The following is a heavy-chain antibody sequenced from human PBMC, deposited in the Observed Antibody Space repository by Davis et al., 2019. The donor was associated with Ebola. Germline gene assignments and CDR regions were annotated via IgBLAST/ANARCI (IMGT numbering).Heavy chain of an antibody. V-gene: IGHV1-69*04. CDR1: GGTFSSYA. J-gene: IGHJ4*02. Sequence: SVKVSCKASGGTFSSYAISWVRQAPGQGLEWMGRIIPILGIANYTQKFQGRVTITADKSTSTAYMELSSLRSEDTAVYYCARDLGIAVAGTGDYWGQGTLVTVSS. D-gene: IGHD6-19*01. CDR2: IIPILGIA. CDR3: ARDLGIAVAGTGDY.